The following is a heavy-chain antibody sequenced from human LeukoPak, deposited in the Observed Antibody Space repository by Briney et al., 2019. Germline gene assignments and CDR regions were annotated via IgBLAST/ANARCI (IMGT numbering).Heavy chain of an antibody. D-gene: IGHD3-10*01. V-gene: IGHV3-7*01. CDR2: INQDENEK. CDR1: GFPFHNYW. Sequence: PGGSLRLSCAASGFPFHNYWMTWVRQAPGKGLEWVANINQDENEKYYLDSVKGRFTISRDNAETSLFLKITSLRAEDTAIYYCARGLYGSGRCSLMAHWGPGTLVAVSS. CDR3: ARGLYGSGRCSLMAH. J-gene: IGHJ4*02.